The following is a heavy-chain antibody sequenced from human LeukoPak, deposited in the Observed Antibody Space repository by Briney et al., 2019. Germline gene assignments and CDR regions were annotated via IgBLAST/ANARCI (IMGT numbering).Heavy chain of an antibody. CDR3: ARDVIAVASTSGFDY. V-gene: IGHV3-74*01. D-gene: IGHD6-13*01. CDR1: GFTFSSYW. J-gene: IGHJ4*02. Sequence: GGSLRLPCAASGFTFSSYWMHWVRHAPGKGLVWVSRINSDGSSTIYADSVKGRFTISRDNAKNTLYLQMNSLRAEHTAVYYCARDVIAVASTSGFDYWGQGTLVTVSS. CDR2: INSDGSST.